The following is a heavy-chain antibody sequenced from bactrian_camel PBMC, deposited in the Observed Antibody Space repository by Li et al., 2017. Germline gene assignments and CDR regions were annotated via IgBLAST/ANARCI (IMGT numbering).Heavy chain of an antibody. D-gene: IGHD3*01. CDR3: AVRPGWAGCTDHPAGYSS. Sequence: HVQLVESGGGSVQAGGSLRLSCEASRPQPQDTASLYTFDSACMGWFRQAPGKEREAVAIKQKGRSGSHVADSVKDRFTISHDNANNTAYLQMPGLKPEDTGMYYCAVRPGWAGCTDHPAGYSSWGQGTQVTVS. V-gene: IGHV3S53*01. CDR1: RPQPQDTASLYTFDSA. J-gene: IGHJ6*01. CDR2: KQKGRSG.